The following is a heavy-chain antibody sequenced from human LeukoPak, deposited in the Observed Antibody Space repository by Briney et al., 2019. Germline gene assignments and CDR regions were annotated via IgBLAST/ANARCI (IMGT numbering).Heavy chain of an antibody. CDR3: ARERSSSYFDY. CDR1: GFTFTDYY. J-gene: IGHJ4*02. Sequence: GGSLRLSCAASGFTFTDYYMNWIRQAPGKGLEWVSYISSGGTTIYYADSVKGRFTISRDNAKNSLYLQMDSLRADDTAVYYCARERSSSYFDYWGQGTLVTVSS. V-gene: IGHV3-11*01. D-gene: IGHD6-6*01. CDR2: ISSGGTTI.